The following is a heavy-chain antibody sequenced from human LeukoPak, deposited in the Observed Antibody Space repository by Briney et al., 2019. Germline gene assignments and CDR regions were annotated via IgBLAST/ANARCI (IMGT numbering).Heavy chain of an antibody. CDR1: GGSISSGSYY. V-gene: IGHV4-61*02. CDR2: IYTSGST. D-gene: IGHD2-2*01. CDR3: ARVFQLGYCSSTSCYELFSYFDY. Sequence: SETLSLTCTVSGGSISSGSYYWSWIRQPAGKGLEWIGRIYTSGSTNYNPSLKSRVTISVDTSKNQFSLKLSSVTAADTAVYYCARVFQLGYCSSTSCYELFSYFDYWGQGTLVTVSS. J-gene: IGHJ4*02.